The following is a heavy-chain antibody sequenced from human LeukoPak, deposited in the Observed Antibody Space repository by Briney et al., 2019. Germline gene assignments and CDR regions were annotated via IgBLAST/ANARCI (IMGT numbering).Heavy chain of an antibody. D-gene: IGHD3-16*01. J-gene: IGHJ6*03. CDR3: AKAPGLYYYYYMDV. V-gene: IGHV3-30*18. Sequence: GGSLRLSCAASGFTFSSYGMHWVRQAPGKGLEWVAVISYDGSNKYYADSVKGRFTISRDNSKNTLYLQMNSLRAEDTAVYYCAKAPGLYYYYYMDVWGKGTTVTVSS. CDR1: GFTFSSYG. CDR2: ISYDGSNK.